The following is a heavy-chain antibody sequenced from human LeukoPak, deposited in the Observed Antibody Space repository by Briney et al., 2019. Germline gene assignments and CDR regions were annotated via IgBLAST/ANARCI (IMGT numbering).Heavy chain of an antibody. V-gene: IGHV3-30*04. CDR2: ISYDGSNK. D-gene: IGHD5-12*01. CDR1: GFTFSSYA. Sequence: GGSLRLSCAASGFTFSSYAMHWVRQAPGKGLEWVAVISYDGSNKYYADSVKGRFTIPRDNSKNTLYLQMNSLRAEDTAVYYCASSYSGYDPSFDYWGQGTLVTVSS. CDR3: ASSYSGYDPSFDY. J-gene: IGHJ4*02.